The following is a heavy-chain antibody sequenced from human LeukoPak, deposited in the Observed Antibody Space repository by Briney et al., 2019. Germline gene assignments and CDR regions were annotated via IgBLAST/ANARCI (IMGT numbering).Heavy chain of an antibody. J-gene: IGHJ4*02. CDR3: AREPVVTIFGVVISSHFDY. V-gene: IGHV3-7*01. D-gene: IGHD3-3*01. CDR2: IKQDGSEK. Sequence: QPGGSLRLPCAASGFTFSSYWMSWVRQAPGKGLEWVANIKQDGSEKYYVDSVKGRFTISRDNAKNSLYLQMNSLRAEDTAVYYCAREPVVTIFGVVISSHFDYWGQGTLVTVSS. CDR1: GFTFSSYW.